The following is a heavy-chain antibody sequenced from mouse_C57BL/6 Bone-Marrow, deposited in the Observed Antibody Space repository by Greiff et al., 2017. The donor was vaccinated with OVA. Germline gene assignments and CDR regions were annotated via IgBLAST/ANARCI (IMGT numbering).Heavy chain of an antibody. CDR3: AIVIYYDDERLYYYAMDY. D-gene: IGHD2-4*01. CDR1: GFSLTSYG. CDR2: IWAGGST. Sequence: VQRVESGPGLVAPSQRLSITCTVSGFSLTSYGVHWVRQPPGKGLEWLGVIWAGGSTNYNSALMSRLSISKDNSKSQVFLKMNGLQTDDTAMYYCAIVIYYDDERLYYYAMDYWGQGTGDTVSS. J-gene: IGHJ4*01. V-gene: IGHV2-9*02.